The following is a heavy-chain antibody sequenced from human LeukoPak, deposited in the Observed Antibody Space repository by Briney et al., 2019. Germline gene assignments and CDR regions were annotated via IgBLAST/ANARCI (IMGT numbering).Heavy chain of an antibody. CDR1: GXTVSRTY. D-gene: IGHD1-14*01. Sequence: GGSLRLSCEASGXTVSRTYMTWVRQAPGKGQEWVSVIYSGGSTYYADSVKGRFTISRDASKNTVYLQMNSLRAEDTAVYYCAREPQGIAYWGKGTLVTVAS. CDR2: IYSGGST. J-gene: IGHJ4*02. V-gene: IGHV3-66*01. CDR3: AREPQGIAY.